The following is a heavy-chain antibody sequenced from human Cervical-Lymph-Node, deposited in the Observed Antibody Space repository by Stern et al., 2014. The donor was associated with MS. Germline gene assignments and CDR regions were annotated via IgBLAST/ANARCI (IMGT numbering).Heavy chain of an antibody. Sequence: QVQLQQWGAGLLKPSETLSLTCAVYGGSFSGYYWSWIRQPPGKGLEWIGEINHSGSTNYNPSLKSRVTISVDTSKTQFSRKLSSVTAADTAVYYCARTETEYGGNQRRAFDIWGQGTMVTVSS. V-gene: IGHV4-34*01. CDR3: ARTETEYGGNQRRAFDI. D-gene: IGHD4-23*01. J-gene: IGHJ3*02. CDR2: INHSGST. CDR1: GGSFSGYY.